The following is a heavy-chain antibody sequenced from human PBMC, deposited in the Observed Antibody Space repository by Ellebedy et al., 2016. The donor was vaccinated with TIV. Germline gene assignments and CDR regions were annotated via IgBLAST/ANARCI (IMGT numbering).Heavy chain of an antibody. V-gene: IGHV1-18*01. D-gene: IGHD4-17*01. CDR2: ISAYNGNT. J-gene: IGHJ4*02. Sequence: ASVKVSCKASGYTFTSYGISWVRQAPGQGLEWMGWISAYNGNTNYAQKLQGRVTMTTDTSTSTAYMELRSLRSDDTAVYYCASSVGDYGAGYFEYWGQGTLVTVSS. CDR3: ASSVGDYGAGYFEY. CDR1: GYTFTSYG.